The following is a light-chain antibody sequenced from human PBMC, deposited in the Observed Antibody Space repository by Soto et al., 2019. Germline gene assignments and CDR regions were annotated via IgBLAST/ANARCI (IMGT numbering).Light chain of an antibody. CDR1: SSNIGRNN. Sequence: QSVLTQPPSASGTPGQWVTISCSGSSSNIGRNNVYWYQQLPGTAPQILVFDDNQRPPGGADRLSDSKSGTSASLTISGVRSEDEADYYCSAWDSSVSGRVFGGGTKLTVL. V-gene: IGLV1-47*02. J-gene: IGLJ3*02. CDR2: DDN. CDR3: SAWDSSVSGRV.